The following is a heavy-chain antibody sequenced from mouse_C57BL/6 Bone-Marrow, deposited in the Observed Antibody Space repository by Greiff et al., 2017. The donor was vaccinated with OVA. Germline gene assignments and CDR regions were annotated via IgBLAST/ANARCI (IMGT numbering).Heavy chain of an antibody. V-gene: IGHV1-82*01. CDR3: AREGGDAWFAY. Sequence: QVHVKQSGPELVKPGASVKISCKASGYAFSSSWMNWVKQRPGKGLEWIGRIYPGDGDTNYNGKFKGKATLTADKSSSTAYMQLSSLTSEDSAVYFCAREGGDAWFAYWGQGTLVTVSA. CDR1: GYAFSSSW. CDR2: IYPGDGDT. D-gene: IGHD3-3*01. J-gene: IGHJ3*01.